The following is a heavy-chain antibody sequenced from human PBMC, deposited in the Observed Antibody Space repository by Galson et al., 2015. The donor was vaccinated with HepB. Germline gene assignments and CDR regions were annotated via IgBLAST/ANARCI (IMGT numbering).Heavy chain of an antibody. D-gene: IGHD5-24*01. CDR3: ARDGDDYNGY. CDR1: GGTFNSYT. Sequence: SVKVSCKASGGTFNSYTINWIRQAPGQGLEWMGGIILVFDIADYAQKFQGRVTITADKSTSTAYMELSSLRSDDTAMCYCARDGDDYNGYWGQGTLVTVSS. CDR2: IILVFDIA. V-gene: IGHV1-69*10. J-gene: IGHJ4*02.